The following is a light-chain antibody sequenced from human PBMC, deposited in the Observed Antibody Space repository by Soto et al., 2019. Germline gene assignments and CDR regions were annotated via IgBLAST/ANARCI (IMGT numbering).Light chain of an antibody. J-gene: IGKJ5*01. CDR2: GAS. CDR3: QQYGSSLIT. CDR1: QSVNSNY. Sequence: EIVFIQSPSTPSLSPGERGTPSREASQSVNSNYLAWHQQKPGQGPRLLVLGASSRATGIPDRFSGTGSGTDFTLTISRVEPEDFAVYYCQQYGSSLITFGQGTRLEIK. V-gene: IGKV3-20*01.